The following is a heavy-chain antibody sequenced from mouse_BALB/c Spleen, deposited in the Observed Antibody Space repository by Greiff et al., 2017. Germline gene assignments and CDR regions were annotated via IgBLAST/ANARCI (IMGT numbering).Heavy chain of an antibody. V-gene: IGHV1-87*01. D-gene: IGHD1-1*02. Sequence: QVQLQQSGAELVRPGASVTLSCKASGYTFTSYWMHWVKQRPGQGLEWIGAIYPGDGDTRYTQKFKGKATLTADKSSSTAYMQLSSLASEDSAVYYYGKDYYGGPFAYWGQGTLVTVSA. CDR2: IYPGDGDT. CDR3: GKDYYGGPFAY. J-gene: IGHJ3*01. CDR1: GYTFTSYW.